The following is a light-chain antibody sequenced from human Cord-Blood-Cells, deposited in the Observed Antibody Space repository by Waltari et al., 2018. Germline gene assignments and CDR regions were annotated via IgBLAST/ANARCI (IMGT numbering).Light chain of an antibody. V-gene: IGKV1-39*01. CDR3: QQSYSTPYT. CDR2: AAF. J-gene: IGKJ2*01. CDR1: QSISSY. Sequence: DIQLTQPPLSLSASVGDRVTIHCRASQSISSYLNWYQQKPGKAPNLLIYAAFSLQSGVPSRFSGSGSGTDFTLTISSLQPEDFATYYCQQSYSTPYTFGQGTKLEIK.